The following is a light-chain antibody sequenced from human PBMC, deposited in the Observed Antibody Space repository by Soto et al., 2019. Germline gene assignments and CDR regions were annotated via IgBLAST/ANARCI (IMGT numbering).Light chain of an antibody. V-gene: IGKV3-11*01. Sequence: EIVLTQSPATLSLSPGERATLSCRASQSVSSHLAWYQQKPGQAPRLLIYGASNRATGIPARFSGSGSGTDFTLTISSLEPEDFAVYHCQQRTNWLYTFGPGTKLEIK. CDR3: QQRTNWLYT. CDR2: GAS. CDR1: QSVSSH. J-gene: IGKJ2*01.